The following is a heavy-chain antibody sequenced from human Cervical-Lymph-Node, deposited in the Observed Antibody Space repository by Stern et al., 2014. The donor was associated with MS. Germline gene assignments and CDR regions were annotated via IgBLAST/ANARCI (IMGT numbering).Heavy chain of an antibody. V-gene: IGHV1-3*01. D-gene: IGHD5-12*01. J-gene: IGHJ4*02. Sequence: QVQLVQSGAEVKKPGASVKVSCKASGYTFLSYAMHWVRQAPGQRLEWMGWTNVGKCIPKYSQKVQGRVTITRDTSASTAYMELSSLRAEDTAVYYCVRKGGNGYDHFDYWGQGTLVTVSS. CDR2: TNVGKCIP. CDR1: GYTFLSYA. CDR3: VRKGGNGYDHFDY.